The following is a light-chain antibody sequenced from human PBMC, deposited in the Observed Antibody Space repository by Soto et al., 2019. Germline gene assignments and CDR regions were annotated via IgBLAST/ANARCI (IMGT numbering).Light chain of an antibody. V-gene: IGLV2-14*03. CDR1: SSDVGGYNF. J-gene: IGLJ2*01. Sequence: QSALTQPASVSGSPGQSITISCTGTSSDVGGYNFVSWYQQHPGKAPKLLIYDVNIRPSGVSSRFSGSKSGNTASLNISGLQAEDEAEYYCCSYSSSTTRVIFGGGTQLTVL. CDR3: CSYSSSTTRVI. CDR2: DVN.